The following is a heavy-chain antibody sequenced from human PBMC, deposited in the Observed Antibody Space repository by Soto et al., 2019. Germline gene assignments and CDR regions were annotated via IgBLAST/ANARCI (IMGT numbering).Heavy chain of an antibody. Sequence: SSETLSLTCPVSGASITNFYWSWVRQSARKGLEWIGRIYTRGSTDYNPSLKSRVTMSIDTSKNQVSLTLSSVTAADTAVYYCARGGAYYFDTWGQGMLVTVSS. J-gene: IGHJ4*02. CDR3: ARGGAYYFDT. CDR1: GASITNFY. V-gene: IGHV4-4*07. CDR2: IYTRGST. D-gene: IGHD3-16*01.